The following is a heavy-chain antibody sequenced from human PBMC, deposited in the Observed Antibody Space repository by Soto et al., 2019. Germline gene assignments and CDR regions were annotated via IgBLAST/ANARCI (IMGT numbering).Heavy chain of an antibody. J-gene: IGHJ4*02. V-gene: IGHV1-18*01. CDR3: ARGGYGCSGGSCSSPFDY. CDR2: ISAYNGNT. Sequence: ASMKVSCKASGYTFTSYGISWVRQAPGQGLEWMGWISAYNGNTNYAQKLQGRVTMTTDTSTSTAYMELRSLRSDDTAVYYCARGGYGCSGGSCSSPFDYWGQGTLVTVSS. CDR1: GYTFTSYG. D-gene: IGHD2-15*01.